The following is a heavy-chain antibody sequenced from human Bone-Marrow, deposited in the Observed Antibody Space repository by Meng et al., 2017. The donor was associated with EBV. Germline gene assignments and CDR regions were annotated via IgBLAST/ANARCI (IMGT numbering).Heavy chain of an antibody. Sequence: VESGVGLFQPGGYLRLSCAASWFSVNNNDMTWVRQAPGKGLECVSVIYSGGSTYYAASVKGRFTISRDNSKNTLYLQMNTLRAEDTAVYCCARGSSSSLRFEDYWGQGTLVTVSS. CDR1: WFSVNNND. J-gene: IGHJ4*02. CDR2: IYSGGST. CDR3: ARGSSSSLRFEDY. D-gene: IGHD6-6*01. V-gene: IGHV3-53*01.